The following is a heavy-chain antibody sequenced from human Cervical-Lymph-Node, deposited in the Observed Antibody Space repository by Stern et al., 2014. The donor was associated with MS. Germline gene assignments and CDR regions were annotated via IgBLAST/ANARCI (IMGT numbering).Heavy chain of an antibody. CDR3: ARQNMVRGVTELDF. D-gene: IGHD3-10*01. Sequence: VQLVESGTEVKKSGASVRVSCKASGYTFSIYYMHWVRQAPGQGLEWLGLIHPATGGTTYAQKFQDRVTMTNDTSTSTLYLEMSSLISEDTAVYYCARQNMVRGVTELDFWGQGTLVTVSS. V-gene: IGHV1-46*01. J-gene: IGHJ4*02. CDR1: GYTFSIYY. CDR2: IHPATGGT.